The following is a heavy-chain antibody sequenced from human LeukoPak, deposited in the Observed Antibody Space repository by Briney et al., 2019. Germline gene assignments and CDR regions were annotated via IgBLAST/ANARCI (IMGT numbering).Heavy chain of an antibody. D-gene: IGHD3-10*01. CDR3: ARGAPRSITMVRGVMTNWFDP. CDR1: GGSISSSSYY. CDR2: IYYSGST. Sequence: PSETLSLTCTVSGGSISSSSYYWGWIRQPPGKGLEWIGSIYYSGSTYYNPSLKSRVTISVDTSKNQFSLKLSSVTAADTAVYYCARGAPRSITMVRGVMTNWFDPWGQGTLVTVSS. V-gene: IGHV4-39*07. J-gene: IGHJ5*02.